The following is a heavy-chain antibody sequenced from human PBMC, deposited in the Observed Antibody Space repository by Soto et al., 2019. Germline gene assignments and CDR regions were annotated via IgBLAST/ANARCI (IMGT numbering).Heavy chain of an antibody. Sequence: QVQLVQSGAEVKKPGSSVKVSCKASGGTFSSYAISWVRQAPGQGLEWMGGIIPIFGTANYAQKFQGRVTITADESTSTAYMELSSLRSEDTDVYYCARGLPRWYSGSGSYSYGMDVWGQRTTVTVSS. J-gene: IGHJ6*02. CDR3: ARGLPRWYSGSGSYSYGMDV. V-gene: IGHV1-69*12. CDR1: GGTFSSYA. CDR2: IIPIFGTA. D-gene: IGHD3-10*01.